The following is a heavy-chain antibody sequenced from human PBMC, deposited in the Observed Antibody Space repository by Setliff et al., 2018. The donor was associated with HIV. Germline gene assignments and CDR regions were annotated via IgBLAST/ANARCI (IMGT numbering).Heavy chain of an antibody. D-gene: IGHD3-22*01. CDR3: SSLPPLYDSSGYYFDY. CDR2: IYYSGST. J-gene: IGHJ4*02. V-gene: IGHV4-39*01. CDR1: GDSISSSSYY. Sequence: SETLSLTCSVSGDSISSSSYYWGWIRQPPGKGLVWIGSIYYSGSTYYNPSLNSRGTISVDASKNQFSLKLSSVTAADTAVYYCSSLPPLYDSSGYYFDYWGQGTLVTVSS.